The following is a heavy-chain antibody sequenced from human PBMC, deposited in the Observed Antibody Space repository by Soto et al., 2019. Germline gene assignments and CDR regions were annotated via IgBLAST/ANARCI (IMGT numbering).Heavy chain of an antibody. CDR2: IYYSGST. V-gene: IGHV4-59*01. CDR1: GGSISSYY. Sequence: QVQLQESGPGLVKPSETLSLTCTVSGGSISSYYWSWIRQPPGKGLEWIGYIYYSGSTNYNPSLKSRVTISVDTSKNPFSLKLSSVTAADTAVYYCARDSEPYYYYYGMDVWGQGTTVTVSS. CDR3: ARDSEPYYYYYGMDV. J-gene: IGHJ6*02.